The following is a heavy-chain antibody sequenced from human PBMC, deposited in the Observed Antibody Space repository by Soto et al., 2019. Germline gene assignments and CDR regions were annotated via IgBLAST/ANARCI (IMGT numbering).Heavy chain of an antibody. Sequence: QVQLVESGGGVVQPGRSLRLSCAASGFTFSSYGMHWVRQAPGKGLEWVAVIWYDGSNKYYADSVKGRFTISRDNSKNTLFLQMNSVRAEDTAAYHCARDRGYSRSYPDTFDIWGQGTMVTDSS. CDR2: IWYDGSNK. J-gene: IGHJ3*02. CDR3: ARDRGYSRSYPDTFDI. CDR1: GFTFSSYG. V-gene: IGHV3-33*01. D-gene: IGHD1-26*01.